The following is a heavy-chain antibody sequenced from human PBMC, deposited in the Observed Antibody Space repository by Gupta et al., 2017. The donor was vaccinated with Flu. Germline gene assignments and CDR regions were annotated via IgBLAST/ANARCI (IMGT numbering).Heavy chain of an antibody. V-gene: IGHV1-69*01. CDR3: ARENPQAYSGNEAFDI. CDR2: ITPTFGTP. D-gene: IGHD5-12*01. CDR1: GGSLHTYA. J-gene: IGHJ3*02. Sequence: QVQLVQSGAEGKKPGSSVKVSCKASGGSLHTYAINWVRQAPGQGLEWMGGITPTFGTPNSARRFQGRVTITADESTSTVYMELSSLTSEDTAVYYCARENPQAYSGNEAFDIWGQGTMVTVSS.